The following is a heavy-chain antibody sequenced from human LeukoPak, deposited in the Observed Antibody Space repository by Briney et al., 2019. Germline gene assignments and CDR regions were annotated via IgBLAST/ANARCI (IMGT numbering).Heavy chain of an antibody. CDR1: GFTLSSYA. CDR2: ISGSGGST. V-gene: IGHV3-23*01. CDR3: AKDGYSSGPGYFDY. D-gene: IGHD6-19*01. Sequence: GGSLRLSCAASGFTLSSYAMSWVRQAPGKGLEGVSTISGSGGSTYYAESVKGRFTISRDNSKNTLYLQMNSLRAEDTAVYYCAKDGYSSGPGYFDYWGQGTLATVSS. J-gene: IGHJ4*02.